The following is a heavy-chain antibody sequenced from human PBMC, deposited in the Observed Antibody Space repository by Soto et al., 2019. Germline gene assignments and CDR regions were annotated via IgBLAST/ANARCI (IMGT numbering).Heavy chain of an antibody. CDR3: ARTLTDYYGSGSYYKY. CDR2: IIPILGIA. D-gene: IGHD3-10*01. J-gene: IGHJ4*02. V-gene: IGHV1-69*02. CDR1: GGTFSSYT. Sequence: SVKVSCKASGGTFSSYTISWVRQAPGQGLEWMGRIIPILGIANYAQKFQGRVTITADKSTSTAYMELSSLRSEDTAVYYCARTLTDYYGSGSYYKYWGQGTLVTVSS.